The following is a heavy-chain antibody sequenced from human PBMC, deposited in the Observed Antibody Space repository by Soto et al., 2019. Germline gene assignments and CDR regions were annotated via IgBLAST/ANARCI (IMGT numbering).Heavy chain of an antibody. CDR3: AGDSPPPRE. J-gene: IGHJ4*02. CDR2: ISAYNGNT. Sequence: QGQLVQSGAEVKKPGASVKVSCKASGYTFTSYHITWVRQAPRQGLEWMGWISAYNGNTNYAQKLQGRVTMSTDTSTSTAYLELSSLRSDETAVHYCAGDSPPPREWGPGTRVSVSS. CDR1: GYTFTSYH. V-gene: IGHV1-18*01.